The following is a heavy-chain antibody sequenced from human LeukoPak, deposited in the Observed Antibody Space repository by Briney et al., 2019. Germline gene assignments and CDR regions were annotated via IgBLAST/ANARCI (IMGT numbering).Heavy chain of an antibody. CDR2: ISSSSSYI. Sequence: GGSLRLSCAASGFTFSSYSMNWVRQAPGKGLEWVSSISSSSSYIYYADSVKGRFTISRDNAKNSLYLQMNSLRAEDTAVYYCARDRPNSGSYFIDYWGQGTLVTVSS. V-gene: IGHV3-21*01. CDR3: ARDRPNSGSYFIDY. CDR1: GFTFSSYS. D-gene: IGHD1-26*01. J-gene: IGHJ4*02.